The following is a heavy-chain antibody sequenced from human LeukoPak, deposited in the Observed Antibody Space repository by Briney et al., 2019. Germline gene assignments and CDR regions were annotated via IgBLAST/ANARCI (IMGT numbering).Heavy chain of an antibody. V-gene: IGHV3-7*03. Sequence: GGSLRLSCVISGFTFSSYWMTWVRQAPGKGLEWVANIKQDGGEKYYVDSVKGRFTISRDNAKNSLYLQMNSLRAEDTAVYYCASGHYDILTGYENYYYYGMDVWGQGTTVTVSS. CDR2: IKQDGGEK. J-gene: IGHJ6*02. D-gene: IGHD3-9*01. CDR1: GFTFSSYW. CDR3: ASGHYDILTGYENYYYYGMDV.